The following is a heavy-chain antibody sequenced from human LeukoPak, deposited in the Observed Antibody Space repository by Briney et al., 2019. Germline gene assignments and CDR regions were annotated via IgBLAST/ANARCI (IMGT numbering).Heavy chain of an antibody. CDR2: IIPIFGIA. V-gene: IGHV1-69*04. Sequence: SVKVSCKASGSACRSYAVSWVRQAPGQGLEWMGRIIPIFGIANYAQKFQGRVTITADKSTSTAYMELSSLRSEDTAVYYCARSVYGSGSSYFDYWGQGTLVTVSS. CDR3: ARSVYGSGSSYFDY. D-gene: IGHD3-10*01. J-gene: IGHJ4*02. CDR1: GSACRSYA.